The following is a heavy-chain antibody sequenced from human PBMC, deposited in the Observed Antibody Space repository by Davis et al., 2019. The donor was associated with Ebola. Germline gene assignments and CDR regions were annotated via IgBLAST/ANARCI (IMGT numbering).Heavy chain of an antibody. CDR3: TRDLRLYSSSWYRDYGMDV. J-gene: IGHJ6*02. V-gene: IGHV3-49*04. D-gene: IGHD6-13*01. Sequence: GESLKISCAASGFTFSSYAMSWVRQAPGKGLEWVGFIRSKAYGGTTEYAASVKGRFTISRDDSKSIAYLQMNSLKTEDTAVYYCTRDLRLYSSSWYRDYGMDVWGQGTTVTVSS. CDR1: GFTFSSYA. CDR2: IRSKAYGGTT.